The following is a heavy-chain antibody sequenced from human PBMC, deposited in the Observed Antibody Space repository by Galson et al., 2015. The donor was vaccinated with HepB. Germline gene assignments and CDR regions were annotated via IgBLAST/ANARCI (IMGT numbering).Heavy chain of an antibody. J-gene: IGHJ5*02. D-gene: IGHD1/OR15-1a*01. V-gene: IGHV1-69*05. CDR1: GVTFRNHI. CDR2: IIPIFGTA. CDR3: ARDVSIGLGLNNRLVP. Sequence: SVKVSCKASGVTFRNHIFSWVRQAPGQGLEWMGGIIPIFGTANYAQKFQGRLTITTDESTSTAYMELSSLTSDDTAVYYCARDVSIGLGLNNRLVPWGQGSQVIVSP.